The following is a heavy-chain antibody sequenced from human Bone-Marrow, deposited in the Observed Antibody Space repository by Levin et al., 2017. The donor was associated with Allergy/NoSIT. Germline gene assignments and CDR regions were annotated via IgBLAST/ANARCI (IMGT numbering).Heavy chain of an antibody. Sequence: SETLSLTCTVSGGSISISSYYWGWIRQPPGKALEWIGSIYYTGHTSYNPSLESRVTMSVDTSKNQFSLRLTSVTAADTALYYCARVGAFDDYGDYEYYFDFWGQGTPVTVSS. CDR3: ARVGAFDDYGDYEYYFDF. CDR2: IYYTGHT. V-gene: IGHV4-39*07. CDR1: GGSISISSYY. D-gene: IGHD4-17*01. J-gene: IGHJ4*02.